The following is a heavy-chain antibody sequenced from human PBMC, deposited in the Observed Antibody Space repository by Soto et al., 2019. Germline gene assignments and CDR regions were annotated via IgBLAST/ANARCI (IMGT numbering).Heavy chain of an antibody. CDR3: ARALGYCSGGSCYNWLDT. V-gene: IGHV1-2*02. CDR2: INPNSGGT. J-gene: IGHJ5*02. CDR1: GYTFTGYY. D-gene: IGHD2-15*01. Sequence: ASVKVSCKASGYTFTGYYMHWVRQAPGQGLEWMGWINPNSGGTNYAQKFQGRVTMTRDTSSSTAYMELSRLRSDDTGVSYCARALGYCSGGSCYNWLDTWGQGTLVSVSS.